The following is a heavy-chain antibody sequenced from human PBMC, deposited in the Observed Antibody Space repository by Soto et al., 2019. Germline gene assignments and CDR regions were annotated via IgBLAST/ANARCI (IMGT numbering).Heavy chain of an antibody. D-gene: IGHD1-1*01. CDR1: GGSISSGGYS. Sequence: QLQLQESGSGLVKPSQTLSLTCAVSGGSISSGGYSWNWIRQPPGKGLEWIGYIYHSGSTYYNPSLKSRLIISVDKSKNHFSLKLTSVTAADTAVYYCARDQLEGNWFDPWGQGTLVTVSS. CDR3: ARDQLEGNWFDP. V-gene: IGHV4-30-2*01. J-gene: IGHJ5*02. CDR2: IYHSGST.